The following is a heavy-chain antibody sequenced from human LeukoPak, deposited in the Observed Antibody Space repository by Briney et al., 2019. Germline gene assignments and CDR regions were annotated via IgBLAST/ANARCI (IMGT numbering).Heavy chain of an antibody. V-gene: IGHV5-51*01. CDR3: ARQSIAVAGAFDY. CDR2: IYPGDSDT. Sequence: GESLKISCKGSGYSFTSYGIGWVRQMPGKGLEWMGIIYPGDSDTRYSPSFQGQVTISADKSISTAYLQWSSLKASDTAMYYCARQSIAVAGAFDYWGQGTLVTVSS. CDR1: GYSFTSYG. J-gene: IGHJ4*02. D-gene: IGHD6-19*01.